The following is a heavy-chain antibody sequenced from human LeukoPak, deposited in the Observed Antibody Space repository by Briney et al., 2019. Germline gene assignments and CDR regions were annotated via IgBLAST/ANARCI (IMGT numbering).Heavy chain of an antibody. Sequence: SETLSLTCTVSGGSISSSSYYWGWLRQPPGKGLEWIGSIYYSGSTYYNPSLKSRVTISVDTSKNQFSLKLSSVTAADTAVYYCAREGSYTVTSYGMDVWGQGTTVTVSS. CDR2: IYYSGST. V-gene: IGHV4-39*07. CDR1: GGSISSSSYY. D-gene: IGHD3-10*01. J-gene: IGHJ6*02. CDR3: AREGSYTVTSYGMDV.